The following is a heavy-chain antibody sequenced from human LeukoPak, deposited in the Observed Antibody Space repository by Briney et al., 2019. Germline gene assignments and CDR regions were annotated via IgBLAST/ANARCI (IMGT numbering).Heavy chain of an antibody. Sequence: ASVKVSCKASGYTFSGYYMHWVRQASGQGLEWMGWINPNSGDTHYAQMFQGRVTMTRDTSINTAYMELRRVRSDDTAVYYCAKSAQYSSAWFTGSFDYWGQGTLVTVSS. CDR2: INPNSGDT. CDR1: GYTFSGYY. V-gene: IGHV1-2*02. CDR3: AKSAQYSSAWFTGSFDY. D-gene: IGHD6-13*01. J-gene: IGHJ4*02.